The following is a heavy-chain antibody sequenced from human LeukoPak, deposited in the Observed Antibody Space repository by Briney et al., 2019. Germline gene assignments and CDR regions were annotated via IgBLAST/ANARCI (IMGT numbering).Heavy chain of an antibody. D-gene: IGHD4-17*01. Sequence: GGSLRLSCAASGFTFSSYSMNWVRQAPGKGLDWVSYISSSSSTIYYADSVKGRFTISRDNAKNSLYLQMNSLRDEDTAAYYCARGGPTVTTWGLFDYWGQGTLVTVSS. CDR2: ISSSSSTI. CDR1: GFTFSSYS. J-gene: IGHJ4*02. V-gene: IGHV3-48*02. CDR3: ARGGPTVTTWGLFDY.